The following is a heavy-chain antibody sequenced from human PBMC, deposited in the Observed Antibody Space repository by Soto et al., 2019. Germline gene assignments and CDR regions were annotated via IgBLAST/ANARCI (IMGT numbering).Heavy chain of an antibody. Sequence: EVQLVQSGAEVKKPGESLRISCQGSGYSFADYWVAWVRQMPGKGLEWVGKIDPSDSYSNYNPSFQGHVTISVDKSINTAYLQWSSLTASHTGIYYCARQDGWSVASRRNWFDPWGQGTLVTVSS. CDR2: IDPSDSYS. CDR3: ARQDGWSVASRRNWFDP. D-gene: IGHD4-17*01. CDR1: GYSFADYW. J-gene: IGHJ5*02. V-gene: IGHV5-10-1*03.